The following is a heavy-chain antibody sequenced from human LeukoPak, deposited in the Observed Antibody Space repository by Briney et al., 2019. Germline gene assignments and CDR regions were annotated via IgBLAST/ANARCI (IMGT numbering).Heavy chain of an antibody. J-gene: IGHJ5*02. CDR3: ARSKTGYSSSWYDGGFDP. CDR2: IYTSGST. D-gene: IGHD6-13*01. V-gene: IGHV4-61*02. CDR1: GGSISSGSYY. Sequence: SETLSLTCTVSGGSISSGSYYWIWIRQPAGKGLEWIGRIYTSGSTNYNPSLKSRVTISVDTSKNQFSLKLSSVTAADTAVYYCARSKTGYSSSWYDGGFDPWGQGTLVTVSS.